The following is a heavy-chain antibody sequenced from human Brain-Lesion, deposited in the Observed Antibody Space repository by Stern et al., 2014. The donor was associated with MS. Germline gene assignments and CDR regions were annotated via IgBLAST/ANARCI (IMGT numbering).Heavy chain of an antibody. CDR2: INPKSGGT. J-gene: IGHJ4*02. CDR1: GYTFTGYY. CDR3: ATYYYDSTGYNDF. V-gene: IGHV1-2*04. Sequence: VQLVQSGAEVKKPGASVKVSCKASGYTFTGYYMHWVRQAPGQGLEWMGWINPKSGGTNYAQKFQGWVTMTRDTSINTAYMELSRLRSDDTAMYYCATYYYDSTGYNDFWGQGTLVTVSS. D-gene: IGHD3-22*01.